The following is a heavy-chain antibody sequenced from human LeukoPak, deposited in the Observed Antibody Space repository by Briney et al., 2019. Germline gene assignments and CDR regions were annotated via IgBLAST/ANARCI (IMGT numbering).Heavy chain of an antibody. CDR2: ISSSSYI. Sequence: PGGSLRLSCAASGFTFSSYSMNWVRQAPGKGLEWVSSISSSSYIYYADSVKGRLTISRDNAKNSLYLQMNSLRAEDTAVYDCARLTGYYVIDYWGQETLVTLSS. V-gene: IGHV3-21*01. CDR1: GFTFSSYS. CDR3: ARLTGYYVIDY. D-gene: IGHD3-9*01. J-gene: IGHJ4*02.